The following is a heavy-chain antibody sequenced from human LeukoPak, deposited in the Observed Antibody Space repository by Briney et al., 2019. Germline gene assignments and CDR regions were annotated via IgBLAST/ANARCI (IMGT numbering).Heavy chain of an antibody. D-gene: IGHD5-12*01. Sequence: ASVKVSCKASGYTFTSYDINWVRQATGQGLEWMGWMNPNSGNTGYAQKFQGRVTMTRNTSISTAYMELSSLRPEDTAVYYCAREFSPLSVATEAYYYYYMDVWGKGTTVTVSS. V-gene: IGHV1-8*01. J-gene: IGHJ6*03. CDR1: GYTFTSYD. CDR2: MNPNSGNT. CDR3: AREFSPLSVATEAYYYYYMDV.